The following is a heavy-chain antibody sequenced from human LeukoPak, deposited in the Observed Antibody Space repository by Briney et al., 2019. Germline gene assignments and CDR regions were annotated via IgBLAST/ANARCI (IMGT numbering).Heavy chain of an antibody. CDR3: AREWASCFDY. V-gene: IGHV3-7*01. CDR1: GFTFSSYW. Sequence: GGSLRLFCAASGFTFSSYWMSWMRQAPGKGLEWVANIKYDGNEEYYVDSVKGRFTISRDNAKNSLYLQLNNLRVEDTAVYYCAREWASCFDYWGQGTLVTVSS. D-gene: IGHD2-2*01. J-gene: IGHJ4*02. CDR2: IKYDGNEE.